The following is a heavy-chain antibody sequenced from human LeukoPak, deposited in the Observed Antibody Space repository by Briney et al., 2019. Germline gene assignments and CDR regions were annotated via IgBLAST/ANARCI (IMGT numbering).Heavy chain of an antibody. J-gene: IGHJ6*03. CDR1: GFTFSSYR. V-gene: IGHV3-23*01. Sequence: TGGSLRLSCAASGFTFSSYRMSWVRQAPGKGLEWVSAISGSGGSTYYADSVKGRFTISRDNAKNSLYLQMNSLRAEDTAVYYCARDGYSYAYRNYYYYMDVWGKGTTVTVSS. CDR2: ISGSGGST. CDR3: ARDGYSYAYRNYYYYMDV. D-gene: IGHD5-18*01.